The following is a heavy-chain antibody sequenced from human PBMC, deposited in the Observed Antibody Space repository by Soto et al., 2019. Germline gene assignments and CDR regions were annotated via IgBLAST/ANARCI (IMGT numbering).Heavy chain of an antibody. CDR1: GYTFTSYD. D-gene: IGHD2-21*02. CDR3: ARAAVTAPNPGYFLH. Sequence: VKVSCKASGYTFTSYDINWVRQATGQGLEWMGWMKPNSGNTGYAQKFQGRLTMTRNTSISTAYLELSSLRSEDTAVYYCARAAVTAPNPGYFLHWGQGTPVTVSS. J-gene: IGHJ1*01. V-gene: IGHV1-8*01. CDR2: MKPNSGNT.